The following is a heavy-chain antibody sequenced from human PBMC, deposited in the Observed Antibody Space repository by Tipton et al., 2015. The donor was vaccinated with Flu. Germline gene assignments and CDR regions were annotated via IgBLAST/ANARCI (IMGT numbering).Heavy chain of an antibody. V-gene: IGHV4-34*01. CDR1: GGSFSGYY. CDR3: ARRPGQPPHYDCYYGMDV. Sequence: TLSLTCAVYGGSFSGYYWSWIRQPPGKGLEWIGEINHSGSTNYNPSLKSRVTISVDTSKNQFSLKLSSVTAADTAVYYCARRPGQPPHYDCYYGMDVWGQGTTVTVSS. D-gene: IGHD3-10*01. CDR2: INHSGST. J-gene: IGHJ6*02.